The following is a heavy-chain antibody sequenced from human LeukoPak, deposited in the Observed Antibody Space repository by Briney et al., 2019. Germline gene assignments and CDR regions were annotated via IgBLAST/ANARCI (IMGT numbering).Heavy chain of an antibody. CDR3: ARRGSSWSQYWYFDL. V-gene: IGHV4-61*05. D-gene: IGHD6-13*01. J-gene: IGHJ2*01. CDR1: GGSISSSSYY. Sequence: SETLSLTCTVSGGSISSSSYYWGWIRQPPGKGLEWIGYIYYSGSTNYNPSLKSRVTISVDTSKNQFSLKLSSVTAADTAVYYCARRGSSWSQYWYFDLWGRGTLVTVSS. CDR2: IYYSGST.